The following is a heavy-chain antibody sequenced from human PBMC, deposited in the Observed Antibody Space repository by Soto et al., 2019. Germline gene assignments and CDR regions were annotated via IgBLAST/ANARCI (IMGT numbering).Heavy chain of an antibody. D-gene: IGHD3-22*01. CDR3: VKWHTSNFDSLPFTRFDF. Sequence: GGSLRLSCVGSGFTFSDSVMAWVRQAPGKGLEWLSVMSGDGRTRYALSVTGRFTISRDNSKNTLYLQMRSLRAGDAAAYYCVKWHTSNFDSLPFTRFDFWGQGTQVTVSS. V-gene: IGHV3-23*01. J-gene: IGHJ4*02. CDR1: GFTFSDSV. CDR2: MSGDGRT.